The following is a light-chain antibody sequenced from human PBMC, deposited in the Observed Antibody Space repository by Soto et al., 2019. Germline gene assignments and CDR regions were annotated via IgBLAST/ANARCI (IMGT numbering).Light chain of an antibody. CDR1: QDISNY. CDR3: QQYDNLLVT. J-gene: IGKJ5*01. V-gene: IGKV1-33*01. CDR2: DAS. Sequence: DIQMTQSPSSLSASVGDRVTITCQASQDISNYLNWYQQKPGKAPKLLIYDASNLETGVPSRFSGSGSGTDFTFTISSLQPEDIATYYCQQYDNLLVTFGHGHDWRLN.